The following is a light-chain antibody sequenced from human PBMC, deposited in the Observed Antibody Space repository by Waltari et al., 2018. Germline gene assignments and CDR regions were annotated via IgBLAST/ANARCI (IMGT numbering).Light chain of an antibody. V-gene: IGKV3-15*01. J-gene: IGKJ1*01. CDR3: QQYNDWPRT. CDR1: PSVSSN. Sequence: EIVMTQAPATLSVSPGEKATLPCRASPSVSSNLAWYQQKPGQSPRLLIYGASTRATGIAARFSGSGSGTEFTLTISSLQSEDFALYYCQQYNDWPRTFGQGTKVEI. CDR2: GAS.